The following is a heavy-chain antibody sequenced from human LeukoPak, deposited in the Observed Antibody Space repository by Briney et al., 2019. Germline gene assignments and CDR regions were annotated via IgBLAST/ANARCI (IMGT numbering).Heavy chain of an antibody. V-gene: IGHV3-7*01. CDR3: ARGEWLRSHYFDY. CDR2: IKQDGSEK. D-gene: IGHD5-12*01. Sequence: GGSLRLSCAASGFTFSSHWMSWVRQAPGKGLEWVANIKQDGSEKYYVDSVKGRFTISRDNAKNSLYLQMNSLRAEDTAVYYCARGEWLRSHYFDYWGQGTLVTVSS. J-gene: IGHJ4*02. CDR1: GFTFSSHW.